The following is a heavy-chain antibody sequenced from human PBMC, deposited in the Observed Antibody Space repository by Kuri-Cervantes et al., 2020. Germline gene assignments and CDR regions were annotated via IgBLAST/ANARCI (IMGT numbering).Heavy chain of an antibody. Sequence: GESLKISCAPSGFTFSNYAMTWVRQAPGKGLEWVSAISGSGGSTYYADSVKGRFTISRDNSKNTLYLQMNSLRAEDTAVYYCARGDWLLYYFDYWGQGTLVTVSS. CDR1: GFTFSNYA. CDR2: ISGSGGST. CDR3: ARGDWLLYYFDY. J-gene: IGHJ4*02. D-gene: IGHD3/OR15-3a*01. V-gene: IGHV3-23*01.